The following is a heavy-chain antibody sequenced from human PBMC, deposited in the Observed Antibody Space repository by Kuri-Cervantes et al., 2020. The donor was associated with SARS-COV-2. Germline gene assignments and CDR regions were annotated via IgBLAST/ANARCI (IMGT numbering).Heavy chain of an antibody. CDR3: ASVSTMGVSLD. Sequence: ETLSLTCEASRFTFNKYDLIWVRQAPGKGLEWVSSISTSGGDTNYADSLKGRFTISRDNSKNTLYLQMNSLRVEDTAVYYCASVSTMGVSLDWGQGTLVTVSS. V-gene: IGHV3-23*01. D-gene: IGHD5-24*01. CDR1: RFTFNKYD. J-gene: IGHJ4*02. CDR2: ISTSGGDT.